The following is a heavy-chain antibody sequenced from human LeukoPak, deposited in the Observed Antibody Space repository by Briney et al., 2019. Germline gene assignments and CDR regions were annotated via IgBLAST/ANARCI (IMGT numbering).Heavy chain of an antibody. V-gene: IGHV4-31*03. Sequence: SETLSLTCTVSGGSISSGAYYWNWIRQHAGKGLEWIGYIYYSGSTYYNPSLKSRVTMSVDTSKNQFSLKLSSVTAADTAVYYCAREVIEDWFDPWGQGTLVTVSS. J-gene: IGHJ5*02. CDR2: IYYSGST. CDR3: AREVIEDWFDP. D-gene: IGHD2/OR15-2a*01. CDR1: GGSISSGAYY.